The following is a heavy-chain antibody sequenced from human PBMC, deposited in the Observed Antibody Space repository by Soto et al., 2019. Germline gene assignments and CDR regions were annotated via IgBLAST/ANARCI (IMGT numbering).Heavy chain of an antibody. CDR2: IKSKTDGGTT. CDR3: TTPPDYGDYSSEYYYMDV. D-gene: IGHD4-17*01. J-gene: IGHJ6*03. V-gene: IGHV3-15*01. CDR1: GFTFSNAW. Sequence: GGSLRLSCAASGFTFSNAWMSWVRQAPGKGLEWVGRIKSKTDGGTTDYAAPVKGRFTISRDDSKNTLYLQMNSLKTEDTAVYYCTTPPDYGDYSSEYYYMDVWGKGTTVTVSS.